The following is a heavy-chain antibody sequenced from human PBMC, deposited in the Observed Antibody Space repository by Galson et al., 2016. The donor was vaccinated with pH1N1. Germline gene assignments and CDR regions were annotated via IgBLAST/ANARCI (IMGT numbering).Heavy chain of an antibody. Sequence: SLRLSCAASGFTFDAFAMHWVRQVPGEGLEWVSVITWNSHVIDYADSVKGRFTISRDNARNSLYLQMNNLRPEESAFYFCAKDHCSHGDTNRFYFDLWGRGTLVTVSS. D-gene: IGHD4-17*01. CDR1: GFTFDAFA. CDR2: ITWNSHVI. J-gene: IGHJ2*01. V-gene: IGHV3-9*01. CDR3: AKDHCSHGDTNRFYFDL.